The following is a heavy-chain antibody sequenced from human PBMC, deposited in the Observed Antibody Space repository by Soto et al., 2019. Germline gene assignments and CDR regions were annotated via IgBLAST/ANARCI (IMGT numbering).Heavy chain of an antibody. CDR3: ARGSTYYYDSSGYYYYYGMDV. CDR1: GYTFTSYD. CDR2: MNPNSGNT. D-gene: IGHD3-22*01. V-gene: IGHV1-8*01. Sequence: QVQLVQSGAEVKKPGASVKVSCKASGYTFTSYDINWVRQATGQGLEWMGWMNPNSGNTGYAQKCQGRVTMTRNTSISTAYMELSSLRSEDTAVYYCARGSTYYYDSSGYYYYYGMDVWGQGTTVTVSS. J-gene: IGHJ6*02.